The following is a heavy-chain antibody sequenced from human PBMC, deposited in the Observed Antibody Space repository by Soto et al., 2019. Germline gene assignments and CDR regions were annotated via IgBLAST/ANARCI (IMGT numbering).Heavy chain of an antibody. J-gene: IGHJ4*02. CDR1: GFTFSSYE. D-gene: IGHD1-26*01. Sequence: GGSLRLSCAASGFTFSSYEMNWVRQAPGKGLEWVSYISSSGSTIYYADSVKGRFTISRDNAKNSLYLQMDSLRAEDTAVYYCARGQGIVGVYSSYFDYWGQGTLVTVSS. V-gene: IGHV3-48*03. CDR2: ISSSGSTI. CDR3: ARGQGIVGVYSSYFDY.